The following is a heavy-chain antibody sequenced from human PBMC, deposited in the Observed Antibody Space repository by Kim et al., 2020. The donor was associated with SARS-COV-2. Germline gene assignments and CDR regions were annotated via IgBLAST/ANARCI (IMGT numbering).Heavy chain of an antibody. CDR1: GFTFSSYS. V-gene: IGHV3-21*01. D-gene: IGHD3-22*01. CDR2: IISSSSYI. J-gene: IGHJ4*02. Sequence: GGSLRLSCAASGFTFSSYSMNWVRQAPGKGLEWVSSIISSSSYIYYADSVKGRFTISRDNAKNSLYLQMNSLRAEDTAVYYCASGYYDSSAPDFDYWGQGTLVTVSS. CDR3: ASGYYDSSAPDFDY.